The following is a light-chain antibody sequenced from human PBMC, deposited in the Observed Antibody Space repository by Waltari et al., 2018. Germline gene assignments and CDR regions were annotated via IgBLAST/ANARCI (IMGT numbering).Light chain of an antibody. V-gene: IGLV2-14*03. J-gene: IGLJ3*02. CDR2: DVS. Sequence: QSALTQPASVSGSPGQSITISCTGTSSDVGGYNYVSWYQQHPGKAPKPVIYDVSNRPSGVSNRCSGAKSGNTASLTISGLQAGDEADYYCSSYTSSSTRVFGGGTKLTVL. CDR1: SSDVGGYNY. CDR3: SSYTSSSTRV.